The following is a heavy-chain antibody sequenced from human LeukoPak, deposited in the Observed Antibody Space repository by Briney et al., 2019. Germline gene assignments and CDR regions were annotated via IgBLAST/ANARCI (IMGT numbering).Heavy chain of an antibody. CDR1: GFTFSSYA. CDR3: AKDRRSGWYFDY. CDR2: ISGSGGGT. D-gene: IGHD6-19*01. V-gene: IGHV3-23*01. J-gene: IGHJ4*02. Sequence: GGSLRLSCAASGFTFSSYAMSWVRQAPGKGLEWVSAISGSGGGTYYADSVKGRFTISRDNSKNTLYLQMNSLRAEDTAVYYCAKDRRSGWYFDYWGQGTLVTVSS.